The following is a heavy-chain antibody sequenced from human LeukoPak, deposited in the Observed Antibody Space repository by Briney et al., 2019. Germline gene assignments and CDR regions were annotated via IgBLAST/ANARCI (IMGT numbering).Heavy chain of an antibody. J-gene: IGHJ4*02. CDR3: AREVRYYDILTGYYAPYFDY. CDR2: IYYSGST. V-gene: IGHV4-59*01. D-gene: IGHD3-9*01. Sequence: SETLSLTCTVSGGSISSYYWSWIRQPPGKGLEWIGYIYYSGSTNYNPSLKSRVTISVDTSKNQFSLKLSSVTAAHTAVYYCAREVRYYDILTGYYAPYFDYWGQGTLVTVSS. CDR1: GGSISSYY.